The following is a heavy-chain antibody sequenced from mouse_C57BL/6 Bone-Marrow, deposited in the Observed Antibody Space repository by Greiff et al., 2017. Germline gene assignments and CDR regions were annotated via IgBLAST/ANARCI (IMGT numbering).Heavy chain of an antibody. D-gene: IGHD1-1*01. Sequence: EVRLVESEGGLVQPGSSMKLSCTASGFTFSDYYMAWVRQVPEKGLEWVANINYDGSSTYYLDSLKSRFIISKDNAKNILCLQMSSLKSEDTATYYCARFYGSSYYFDYWGQGTTLTVSS. J-gene: IGHJ2*01. CDR2: INYDGSST. CDR3: ARFYGSSYYFDY. V-gene: IGHV5-16*01. CDR1: GFTFSDYY.